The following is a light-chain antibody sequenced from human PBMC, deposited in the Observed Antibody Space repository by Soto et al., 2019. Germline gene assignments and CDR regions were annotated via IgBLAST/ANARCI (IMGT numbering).Light chain of an antibody. CDR2: DAS. CDR1: QSVSSY. CDR3: QQLNSYLIT. V-gene: IGKV3-11*01. J-gene: IGKJ5*01. Sequence: EIVLTQSPATLSLSPGERATLSCRASQSVSSYLAWYQQKPGQAPRLLIYDASNRATGIPARFSGSGSGTDFTLTISSLEPEDFATYYCQQLNSYLITFGQGTRLEI.